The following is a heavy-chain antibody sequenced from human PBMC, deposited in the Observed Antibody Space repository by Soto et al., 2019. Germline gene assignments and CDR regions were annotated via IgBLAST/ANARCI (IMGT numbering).Heavy chain of an antibody. Sequence: EVQLLESGGGLVQPGGSLRLSCAASGFTFSSYAMSSVRQAPGKGLEWASASSGGGGSTYYADSVKGRFTISRDNSKNTLYLQMNSLRAEDTALYYCAKDLVQCRESGGSCYRYPSSFDYWGQGTLVTVS. CDR2: SSGGGGST. CDR1: GFTFSSYA. CDR3: AKDLVQCRESGGSCYRYPSSFDY. V-gene: IGHV3-23*01. J-gene: IGHJ4*02. D-gene: IGHD2-15*01.